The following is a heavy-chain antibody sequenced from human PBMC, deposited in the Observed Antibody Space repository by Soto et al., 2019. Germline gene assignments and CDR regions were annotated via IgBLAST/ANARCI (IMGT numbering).Heavy chain of an antibody. CDR3: ARDRGRAVAGPYYGMDV. V-gene: IGHV4-59*01. J-gene: IGHJ6*02. CDR1: GGSISSYY. D-gene: IGHD6-19*01. CDR2: IYYSGST. Sequence: QVQLQESGPGLVKPSETLSLTCTVSGGSISSYYWSWIRQPPGKGLEWIGYIYYSGSTNYNPSLKSRVTISVDTSKNQFSLKLSSVTAADTAVYYCARDRGRAVAGPYYGMDVWGQGTTVTVSS.